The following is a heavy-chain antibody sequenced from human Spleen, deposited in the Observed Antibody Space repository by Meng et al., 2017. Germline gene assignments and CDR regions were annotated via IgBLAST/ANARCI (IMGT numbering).Heavy chain of an antibody. J-gene: IGHJ4*02. CDR2: INPVNGNT. D-gene: IGHD2-8*02. CDR1: GGIFSNSV. CDR3: ARRFCSGVVCFMKAYYFDS. V-gene: IGHV1-3*01. Sequence: ASVKVSCKAPGGIFSNSVVGWVRQAPGQGLEWMGWINPVNGNTKYSLEFQDRVIITRDRSATTAFMELNSLRSEDTAVYYCARRFCSGVVCFMKAYYFDSWGQGSLVTVSS.